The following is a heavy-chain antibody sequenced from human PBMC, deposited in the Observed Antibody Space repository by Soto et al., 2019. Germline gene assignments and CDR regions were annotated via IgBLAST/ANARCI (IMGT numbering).Heavy chain of an antibody. CDR1: GDSINSADI. CDR3: ARVVSPWLLWLGEKMDV. V-gene: IGHV4-38-2*01. Sequence: PTQTLSLTSAVPGDSINSADIWCWIWQPPDKGLEWIGSIYHSGSTYYNPSLKRRDTISVDTSKNQFSLKLSSVTAADTAVYYCARVVSPWLLWLGEKMDVWTQGTTVIV. J-gene: IGHJ6*01. CDR2: IYHSGST. D-gene: IGHD3-10*01.